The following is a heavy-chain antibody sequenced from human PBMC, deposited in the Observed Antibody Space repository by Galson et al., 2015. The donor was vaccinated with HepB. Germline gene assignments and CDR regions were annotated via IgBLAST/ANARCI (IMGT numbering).Heavy chain of an antibody. CDR1: GYTFTSYG. Sequence: SVKVSCKASGYTFTSYGISWVRQAPGQGLEWMGWISAYNGNTNYAQKLQGRVTMTTDTSTSTAYMELRSLRSDDTAVYYCARVGTYYYDSSGYHNFDYWGQGTLVTVSS. CDR3: ARVGTYYYDSSGYHNFDY. V-gene: IGHV1-18*04. D-gene: IGHD3-22*01. CDR2: ISAYNGNT. J-gene: IGHJ4*02.